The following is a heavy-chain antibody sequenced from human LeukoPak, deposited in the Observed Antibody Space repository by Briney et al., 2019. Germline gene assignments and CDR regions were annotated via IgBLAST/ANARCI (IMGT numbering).Heavy chain of an antibody. Sequence: AGSLRLSCPASGFSISRNWMSWVRQAPGKGLEWVANINQDGTEKTYVDSVKGRFTISRDNAKNSMYLQMTSLRVEDTAVYYCARDGGTDWYDPWGQGTLVTVSS. V-gene: IGHV3-7*01. CDR2: INQDGTEK. CDR3: ARDGGTDWYDP. J-gene: IGHJ5*02. D-gene: IGHD3-16*01. CDR1: GFSISRNW.